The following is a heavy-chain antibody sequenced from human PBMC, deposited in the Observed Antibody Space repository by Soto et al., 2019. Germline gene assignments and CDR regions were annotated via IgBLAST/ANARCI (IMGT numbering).Heavy chain of an antibody. CDR2: IYYSGST. CDR1: GGSISSSSYY. D-gene: IGHD3-3*01. V-gene: IGHV4-39*01. J-gene: IGHJ4*02. CDR3: ARHGGGTYYDFWSGPKAVAY. Sequence: PSETLSLTCTVSGGSISSSSYYWGWIRQPPGKGLEWIGSIYYSGSTYYNPSLKSRVTISVDTSKNQFSLKLSSVTAADTAVYYCARHGGGTYYDFWSGPKAVAYWGQGALVTVSS.